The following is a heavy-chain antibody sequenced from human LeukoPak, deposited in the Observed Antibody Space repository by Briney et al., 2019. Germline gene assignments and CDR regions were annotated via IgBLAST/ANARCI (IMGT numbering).Heavy chain of an antibody. V-gene: IGHV3-21*01. CDR3: ARDSSSWYDYGMDV. D-gene: IGHD6-13*01. J-gene: IGHJ6*04. CDR2: ISSSSSYI. CDR1: GFTLSSYS. Sequence: GGSLRLSCAASGFTLSSYSMNWVGQAPGKGLEWVSSISSSSSYIYYADSVKGRFTTSRDNAKNSLYLQMNSLRAGDTAVYYCARDSSSWYDYGMDVWGKGTTVTVSS.